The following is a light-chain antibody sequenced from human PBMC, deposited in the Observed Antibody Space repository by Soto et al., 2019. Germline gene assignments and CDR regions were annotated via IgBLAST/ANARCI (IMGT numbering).Light chain of an antibody. CDR1: SSDVGACNY. CDR2: EVS. J-gene: IGLJ2*01. CDR3: SSCAGRNNLV. Sequence: QSALTQPPSASGSPGQSVTISCTGTSSDVGACNYVSWFQQHPGKAPKLIIYEVSKRPSGVPDRFSGSKSGSTASLIVSGLQAEDEADYYCSSCAGRNNLVFGGGTKLTV. V-gene: IGLV2-8*01.